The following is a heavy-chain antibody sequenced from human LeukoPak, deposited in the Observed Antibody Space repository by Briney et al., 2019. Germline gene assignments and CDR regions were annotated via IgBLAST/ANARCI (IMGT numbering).Heavy chain of an antibody. CDR1: GGSISSGGYY. CDR2: IYHSGST. CDR3: ARFPPDYYDSSDLLDY. V-gene: IGHV4-30-2*01. Sequence: SQTLSLTCTVSGGSISSGGYYWSWIRQPPGKGLEWIGYIYHSGSTYYNPSLKSRVTISVDRSKNQFSLKLSSVTAADTAVYYCARFPPDYYDSSDLLDYWGQGTLVTVSS. J-gene: IGHJ4*02. D-gene: IGHD3-22*01.